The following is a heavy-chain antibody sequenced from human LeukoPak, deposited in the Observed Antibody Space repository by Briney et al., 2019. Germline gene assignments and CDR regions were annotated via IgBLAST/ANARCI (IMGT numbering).Heavy chain of an antibody. CDR1: GFTFSSYA. CDR2: ISGSGGST. D-gene: IGHD6-13*01. V-gene: IGHV3-23*01. Sequence: PGGSLRLSCAASGFTFSSYAMSWVRQAPGKGLEWVSAISGSGGSTYYADSVKGRFTISRDNSKNTLYLQMNSLRAEDTDVYYCAKPGRYSSSWYLFDYWGQGTLVTVSS. J-gene: IGHJ4*02. CDR3: AKPGRYSSSWYLFDY.